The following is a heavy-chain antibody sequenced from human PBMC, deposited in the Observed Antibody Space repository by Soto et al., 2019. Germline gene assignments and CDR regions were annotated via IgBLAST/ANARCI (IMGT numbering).Heavy chain of an antibody. Sequence: ASVKVSCKASGYTFTSYGISWVRQAPGQGLEWMGWISAYNGNTNYAQKLQGRVTMTTDTSTSTAYMELRSLRSDNTAVYYCARVITGTTFYYYYGMDVWGQGTTVTVSS. CDR3: ARVITGTTFYYYYGMDV. CDR2: ISAYNGNT. V-gene: IGHV1-18*01. CDR1: GYTFTSYG. D-gene: IGHD1-7*01. J-gene: IGHJ6*02.